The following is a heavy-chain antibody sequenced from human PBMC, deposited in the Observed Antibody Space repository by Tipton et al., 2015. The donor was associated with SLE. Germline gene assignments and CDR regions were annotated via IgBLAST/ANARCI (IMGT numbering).Heavy chain of an antibody. CDR2: IYYSGST. J-gene: IGHJ5*02. V-gene: IGHV4-59*12. Sequence: TLSLTCTVSGGSISSYYWTWIRQPPGKGLEWIGYIYYSGSTNYNPSLKSRVTISVDTSKNQFSLKLSSVTAADTAVYYCASLYSNGWYPRFDPWGQGTLVTVSS. D-gene: IGHD6-19*01. CDR3: ASLYSNGWYPRFDP. CDR1: GGSISSYY.